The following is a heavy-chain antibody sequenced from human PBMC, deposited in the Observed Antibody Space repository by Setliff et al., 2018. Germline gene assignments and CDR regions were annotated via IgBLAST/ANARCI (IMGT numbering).Heavy chain of an antibody. J-gene: IGHJ4*02. D-gene: IGHD2-15*01. Sequence: ASVKVSCKASGYTFSNYDINWVRQTTGQGLELMGWLNPNGGHTAYAQKFQGRITMTMNSSITTAYMELSRLTSDDTAVYYCARGAPGRYCSGGSCSYFDYWGQGILVTVSS. V-gene: IGHV1-8*02. CDR3: ARGAPGRYCSGGSCSYFDY. CDR2: LNPNGGHT. CDR1: GYTFSNYD.